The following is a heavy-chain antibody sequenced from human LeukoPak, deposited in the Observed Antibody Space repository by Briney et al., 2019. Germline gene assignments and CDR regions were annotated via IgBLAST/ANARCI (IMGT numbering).Heavy chain of an antibody. CDR1: GFTFTNYL. V-gene: IGHV1-46*01. J-gene: IGHJ4*02. CDR2: IAPSVDTT. D-gene: IGHD2-8*02. Sequence: ASVKVSCKSFGFTFTNYLLHWVRQAPGQGXEWVERIAPSVDTTNYAQKFRGRVTMTRDTSTSTVYMELSSLRSDATAIYYCVREESGGYFDYWGQGTLVTVSS. CDR3: VREESGGYFDY.